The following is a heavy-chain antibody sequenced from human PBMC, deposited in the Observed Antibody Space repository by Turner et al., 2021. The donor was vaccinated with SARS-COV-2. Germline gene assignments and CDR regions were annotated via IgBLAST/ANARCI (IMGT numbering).Heavy chain of an antibody. CDR3: TTGTYYYDSSAYPNDAFDV. J-gene: IGHJ3*01. Sequence: EVQLVESGGGLVKPGGSLRLPCAASGFTFSNAWMSWVLPGTGKGLEWVGRSKRKTGGGKTKYAAPVKGRFTISRDDSKNTLYLQMNRLKTEDKGVYYCTTGTYYYDSSAYPNDAFDVWGQGTMVTVSS. CDR1: GFTFSNAW. V-gene: IGHV3-15*01. CDR2: SKRKTGGGKT. D-gene: IGHD3-22*01.